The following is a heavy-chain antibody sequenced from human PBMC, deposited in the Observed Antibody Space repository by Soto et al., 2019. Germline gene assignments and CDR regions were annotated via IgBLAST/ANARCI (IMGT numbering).Heavy chain of an antibody. V-gene: IGHV1-69*13. Sequence: GASVKVACKASGGTFSSYAISWVLQAPEQGLEWMGGIIPIFGTANYAQKFQGRVTITADESTSTAYMELSSLRSEDTAVYYCAREPGSSGYYSYYYYGMDVWGQGTTVTISS. CDR2: IIPIFGTA. CDR3: AREPGSSGYYSYYYYGMDV. J-gene: IGHJ6*02. CDR1: GGTFSSYA. D-gene: IGHD3-22*01.